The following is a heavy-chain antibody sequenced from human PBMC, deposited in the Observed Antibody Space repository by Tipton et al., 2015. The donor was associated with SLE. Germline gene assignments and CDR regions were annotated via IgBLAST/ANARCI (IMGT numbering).Heavy chain of an antibody. CDR1: CGSLSRHY. CDR2: MYYSVST. V-gene: IGHV4-59*11. D-gene: IGHD6-6*01. J-gene: IGHJ3*02. Sequence: TLSLTCTVSCGSLSRHYWSWIRQPPGKGLEWIGYMYYSVSTNYNPPLKSRVTISIDTSKNQFSLKLSSVTAADTAVYYCAATTMSIGGAFDIWGQGTMVTVSS. CDR3: AATTMSIGGAFDI.